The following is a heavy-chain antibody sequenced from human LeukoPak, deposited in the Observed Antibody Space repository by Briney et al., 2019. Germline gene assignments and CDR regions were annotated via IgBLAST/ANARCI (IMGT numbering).Heavy chain of an antibody. Sequence: PSETLSLTCTVSGGSISSYYWSWIRQPPGKGLEWIGYIYTSGSTNYNPSLKSRVTISVDTSKNQFSLKLSSVTAADTAVYYCAGDLRGAAVTTSYYYYMDAWGKGTTVTVSS. J-gene: IGHJ6*03. CDR1: GGSISSYY. V-gene: IGHV4-4*09. CDR2: IYTSGST. D-gene: IGHD4-17*01. CDR3: AGDLRGAAVTTSYYYYMDA.